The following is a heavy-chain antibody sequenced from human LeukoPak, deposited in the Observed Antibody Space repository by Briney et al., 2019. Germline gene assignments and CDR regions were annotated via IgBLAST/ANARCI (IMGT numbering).Heavy chain of an antibody. CDR1: GFTFSTYA. CDR3: AKAGIGVVGYFDY. CDR2: VRGSGTDT. D-gene: IGHD6-19*01. V-gene: IGHV3-23*01. Sequence: GGSLRLSCAASGFTFSTYAMSWVRQAPGKGLEWVSAVRGSGTDTYYADSVKGRFTISRDNSKNTLYLQMNSLRDEDTALYYCAKAGIGVVGYFDYWGQGTLVTVSS. J-gene: IGHJ4*02.